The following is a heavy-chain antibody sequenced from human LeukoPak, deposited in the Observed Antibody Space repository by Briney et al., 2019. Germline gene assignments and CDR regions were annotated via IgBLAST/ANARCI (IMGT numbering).Heavy chain of an antibody. Sequence: SETLSLTCTVSGGSIGNDGYYWNRLRQHPGRGLEWIAFIYYSGAASYNPSLKSRVTISVDTSTNQFSLKLTSVTAADTAVYFCARGRYYGFSGDSWGQGTLVTVSS. CDR2: IYYSGAA. D-gene: IGHD3-10*01. V-gene: IGHV4-31*03. J-gene: IGHJ4*02. CDR3: ARGRYYGFSGDS. CDR1: GGSIGNDGYY.